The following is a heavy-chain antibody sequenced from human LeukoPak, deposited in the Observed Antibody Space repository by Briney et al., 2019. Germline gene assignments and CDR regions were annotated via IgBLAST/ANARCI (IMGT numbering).Heavy chain of an antibody. CDR2: INHSGST. J-gene: IGHJ4*02. D-gene: IGHD6-19*01. CDR3: ARAAGYFDF. V-gene: IGHV4-34*01. CDR1: GGSFSGYY. Sequence: PSETLSLTCVIYGGSFSGYYRSWIRQPPGKGLEWIGEINHSGSTNYSPSLKSRLTLSVDTSKNQFSLKLSSVTAADTAVYYCARAAGYFDFWGQGALVTVSS.